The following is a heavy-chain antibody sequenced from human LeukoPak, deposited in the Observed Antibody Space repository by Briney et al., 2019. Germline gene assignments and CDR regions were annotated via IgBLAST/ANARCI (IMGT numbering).Heavy chain of an antibody. V-gene: IGHV4-59*01. J-gene: IGHJ4*02. Sequence: KSSETLSLTCTVSGGSISSYYWSWIRQPPGKGLEWIGYLYYSGSTNYNPSLKSRVTISVDTSKNQFSLKLSSVTAADTAVYYCASAYYDFWSGYPVMPFDYWGQGTLVTVSS. CDR1: GGSISSYY. D-gene: IGHD3-3*01. CDR3: ASAYYDFWSGYPVMPFDY. CDR2: LYYSGST.